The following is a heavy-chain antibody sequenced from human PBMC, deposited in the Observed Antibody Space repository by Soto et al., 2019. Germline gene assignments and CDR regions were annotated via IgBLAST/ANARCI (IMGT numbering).Heavy chain of an antibody. Sequence: EVQLVEAGGGLVQPGESLRLSRAASGFTFSYYWMHWVRQAPGKGLVWVSRIHSDGSSTTYADTVKGRFTISRDNARNTVYLQMNSLRVEDTGVYYCERGDRGAFDMWGQGTVVTVSS. CDR3: ERGDRGAFDM. CDR1: GFTFSYYW. J-gene: IGHJ3*02. CDR2: IHSDGSST. V-gene: IGHV3-74*03. D-gene: IGHD1-26*01.